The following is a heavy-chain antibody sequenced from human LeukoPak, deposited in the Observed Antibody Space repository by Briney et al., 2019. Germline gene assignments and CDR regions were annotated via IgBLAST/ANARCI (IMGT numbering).Heavy chain of an antibody. Sequence: GGSLRLSCAASGFSFGGYAMTWVRQAPGKGLEWVSSMTYNGAATYYLDSVKARFTISRDNSRSTLYLQMDSLTAEDTALYYCAKDGLYFDGSTHIYYFDSWGQGTLVAVSS. CDR1: GFSFGGYA. V-gene: IGHV3-23*01. CDR3: AKDGLYFDGSTHIYYFDS. CDR2: MTYNGAAT. J-gene: IGHJ4*02. D-gene: IGHD3-9*01.